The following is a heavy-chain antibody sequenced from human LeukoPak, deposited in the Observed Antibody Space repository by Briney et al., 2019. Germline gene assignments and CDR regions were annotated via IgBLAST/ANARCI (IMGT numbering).Heavy chain of an antibody. D-gene: IGHD3-3*01. Sequence: GASVKVSCKASGCTFTGYYMHWVRQAPGQGLEWMGWINPNSGGTNYAQKFQGRVTMTRDTSISTAYMELSRLRSDDTAVYYCARVGYDFWSGFPPDYWGQGTLVTVSS. CDR2: INPNSGGT. J-gene: IGHJ4*02. CDR1: GCTFTGYY. V-gene: IGHV1-2*02. CDR3: ARVGYDFWSGFPPDY.